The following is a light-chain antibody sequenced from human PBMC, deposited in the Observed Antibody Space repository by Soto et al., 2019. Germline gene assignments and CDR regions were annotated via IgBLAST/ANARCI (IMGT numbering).Light chain of an antibody. CDR1: GSTFGAGYD. CDR2: DNT. CDR3: QSYDSSLSVI. Sequence: QSVLTQPPSVSGAPGQRVTISCTGSGSTFGAGYDVHWYQQLPGSAPKLLISDNTNRPSGVPDRFSSSKSGTSASLAISGLQAEDEADYYCQSYDSSLSVIFGGGTKLTVL. V-gene: IGLV1-40*01. J-gene: IGLJ2*01.